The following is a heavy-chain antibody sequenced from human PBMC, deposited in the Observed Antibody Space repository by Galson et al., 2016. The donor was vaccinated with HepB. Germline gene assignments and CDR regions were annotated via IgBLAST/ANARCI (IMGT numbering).Heavy chain of an antibody. J-gene: IGHJ4*02. V-gene: IGHV1-69*01. CDR1: GGTFSSYA. CDR3: AGELVEPTSPLDF. D-gene: IGHD1-26*01. Sequence: CKASGGTFSSYAISWVRQAPGRGLEWVGGVAPLLRITNYAQKFQGRVTITADESTSTAYMELRSLRSDDTAMYFCAGELVEPTSPLDFWGQGTLITVS. CDR2: VAPLLRIT.